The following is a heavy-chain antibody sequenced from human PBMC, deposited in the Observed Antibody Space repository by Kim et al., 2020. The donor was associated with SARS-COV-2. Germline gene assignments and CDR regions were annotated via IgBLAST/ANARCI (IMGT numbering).Heavy chain of an antibody. CDR2: INSDGSST. J-gene: IGHJ6*03. CDR1: GFTFSSYW. Sequence: GGSLRLSCAASGFTFSSYWMHWVRQAPGKGLVWVSRINSDGSSTSYADSVKGRFTISRDNAKNTLYLQMNSLRAEDTAVYYCARDRQDYVILTGYYYYYMDIWGQGTTVTVSS. V-gene: IGHV3-74*01. CDR3: ARDRQDYVILTGYYYYYMDI. D-gene: IGHD3-9*01.